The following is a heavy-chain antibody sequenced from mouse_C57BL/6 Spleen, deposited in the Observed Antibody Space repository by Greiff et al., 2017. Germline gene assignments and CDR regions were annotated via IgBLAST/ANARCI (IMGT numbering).Heavy chain of an antibody. Sequence: QVQLQQSGAELVRPGASVTLSCKASGYTFTDYEMHWVKQTPVHGLEWIGAIDPDTGGTAYNQKFKGKAILTADKSSSTAYMELRSLTSEDSAVYYCKDYYGSSYYFDYWGQGTTLTVSS. CDR1: GYTFTDYE. J-gene: IGHJ2*01. D-gene: IGHD1-1*01. CDR3: KDYYGSSYYFDY. CDR2: IDPDTGGT. V-gene: IGHV1-15*01.